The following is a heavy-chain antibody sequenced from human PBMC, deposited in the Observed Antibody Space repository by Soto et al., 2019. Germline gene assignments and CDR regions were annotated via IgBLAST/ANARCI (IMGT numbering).Heavy chain of an antibody. D-gene: IGHD4-17*01. Sequence: QVQLQESGPGLVKPSQTLSLTCTVSGGSISSGGYYWSWIRQHPGKGLEWIGYIYYSGSTYYNPSRKSRVTISVDTCKNQFALKLSSVTAADTAVYYCARGYYGDSPYDFWGQGTLVTVSS. V-gene: IGHV4-31*03. CDR2: IYYSGST. CDR1: GGSISSGGYY. J-gene: IGHJ4*02. CDR3: ARGYYGDSPYDF.